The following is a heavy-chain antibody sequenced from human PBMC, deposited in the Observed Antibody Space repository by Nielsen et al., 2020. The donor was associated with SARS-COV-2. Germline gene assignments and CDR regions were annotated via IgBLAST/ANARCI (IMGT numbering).Heavy chain of an antibody. V-gene: IGHV1-3*01. J-gene: IGHJ4*02. D-gene: IGHD3-22*01. CDR3: ARDSSGTYRRVDY. CDR1: GYSLSSYA. CDR2: INAYKGNT. Sequence: ASVKVSCKASGYSLSSYAMNWVRQAPGQGLEWMGWINAYKGNTNYAQKFQGRVTMTRDTSTSTVYMELSSLRSDDTAVYYCARDSSGTYRRVDYWGQGTLVTVSS.